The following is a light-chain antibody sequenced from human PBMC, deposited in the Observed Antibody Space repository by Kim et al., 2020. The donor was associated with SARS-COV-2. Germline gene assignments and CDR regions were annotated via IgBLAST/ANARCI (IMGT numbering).Light chain of an antibody. V-gene: IGKV3-15*01. CDR3: QHYDTWPPET. Sequence: EILMTQSPATLSVSPGETATLSCRASQSVTDNLAWYQQKPGQAPRLLIYCASTRATGIPARFSGSGSGTDFTLIISSLQSEDFALYYCQHYDTWPPETFGQGTRLEI. J-gene: IGKJ2*01. CDR2: CAS. CDR1: QSVTDN.